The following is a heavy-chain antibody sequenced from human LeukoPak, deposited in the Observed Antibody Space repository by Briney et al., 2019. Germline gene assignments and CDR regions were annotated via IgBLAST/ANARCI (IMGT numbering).Heavy chain of an antibody. V-gene: IGHV4-39*07. Sequence: SETLSLTCTVSGGSISSSSYYWGWIRQPPGKGLEWIGSIYYSGSTYYNPSLKSRVTISVDTSKNQFSLKLSSVTAADTAVYYCARRSSSWPGWWFDPWGQGTLVTVSS. J-gene: IGHJ5*02. CDR1: GGSISSSSYY. CDR3: ARRSSSWPGWWFDP. D-gene: IGHD6-13*01. CDR2: IYYSGST.